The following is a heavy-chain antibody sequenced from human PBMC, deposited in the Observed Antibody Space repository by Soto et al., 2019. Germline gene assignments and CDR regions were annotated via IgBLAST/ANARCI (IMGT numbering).Heavy chain of an antibody. V-gene: IGHV3-33*01. Sequence: QVQLVESGGGVVQPGRSLRLSCAASGFTFSSYGMHWVRKAPGKGLEWVAVIWYDGSNKYYADSVKSRFTISRDNSKNSLILQMYSLRAEDTALYYCGRDGCPNYRNSWYLVNFYYWGQGWLVTVSS. CDR1: GFTFSSYG. J-gene: IGHJ4*02. CDR2: IWYDGSNK. D-gene: IGHD6-13*01. CDR3: GRDGCPNYRNSWYLVNFYY.